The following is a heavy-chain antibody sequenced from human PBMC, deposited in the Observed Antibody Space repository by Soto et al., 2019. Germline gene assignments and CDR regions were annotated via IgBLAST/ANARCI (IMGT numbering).Heavy chain of an antibody. D-gene: IGHD1-26*01. Sequence: GASVKVCCKASGYTFTGYYMHWVRQAPGQGLEWMGWINPNSGGTNYAQKFQGWVTMTRDTSISTAYMELSRLSSDDTAVYYCARGIVGALNWFDLWGQGTLVTVSS. CDR1: GYTFTGYY. CDR3: ARGIVGALNWFDL. J-gene: IGHJ5*02. CDR2: INPNSGGT. V-gene: IGHV1-2*04.